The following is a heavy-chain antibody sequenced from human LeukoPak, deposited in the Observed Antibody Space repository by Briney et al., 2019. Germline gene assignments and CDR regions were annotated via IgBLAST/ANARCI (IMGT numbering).Heavy chain of an antibody. CDR3: ARRKKWFDP. V-gene: IGHV4-34*01. CDR2: ITHSGST. CDR1: GGSFSGYY. Sequence: SETLSLTCAVYGGSFSGYYWSWIRQPPGKGLGWIGEITHSGSTTYNPSLKSRFTISVDTSKNQFSLKLSSVTAADTAVYYCARRKKWFDPWGQGTLVTVSS. J-gene: IGHJ5*02.